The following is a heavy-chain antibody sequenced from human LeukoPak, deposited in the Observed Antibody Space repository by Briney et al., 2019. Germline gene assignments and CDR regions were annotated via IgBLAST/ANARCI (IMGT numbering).Heavy chain of an antibody. CDR1: GYTFTSYG. CDR2: ISAYNGNT. D-gene: IGHD3-10*01. J-gene: IGHJ4*02. Sequence: ASVKVSCKASGYTFTSYGISWVRQAPGQGLEWMGWISAYNGNTNYAQKLQGRVTMTTDTSTSTAYMELSSLRSDDTAVYYCARAQAQAYGSGSYYIPVISGSDYWGQGTLVTVSS. V-gene: IGHV1-18*01. CDR3: ARAQAQAYGSGSYYIPVISGSDY.